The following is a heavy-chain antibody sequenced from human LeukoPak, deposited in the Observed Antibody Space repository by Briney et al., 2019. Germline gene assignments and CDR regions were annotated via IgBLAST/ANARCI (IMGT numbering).Heavy chain of an antibody. J-gene: IGHJ4*02. CDR1: GYTFTNYV. Sequence: ASVKVSCKASGYTFTNYVISCVPQAPGQGLEWMGWISTYNAKTNSAQRFQGRFTMTADTSTDTAYMELRSLTSDDTAVFYCARDLASLLYGSWIDYWGQGTQVTVSA. CDR2: ISTYNAKT. V-gene: IGHV1-18*01. CDR3: ARDLASLLYGSWIDY. D-gene: IGHD3-10*01.